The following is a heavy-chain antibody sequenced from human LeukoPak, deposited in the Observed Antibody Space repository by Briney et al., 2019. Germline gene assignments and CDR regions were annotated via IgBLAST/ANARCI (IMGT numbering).Heavy chain of an antibody. CDR3: AKDRGWELQRFHFDY. CDR1: GFTFSSYS. CDR2: ISSSSSYI. V-gene: IGHV3-21*01. J-gene: IGHJ4*02. Sequence: GGSLRLSCAASGFTFSSYSMNWVRQAPGKGLEWVAAISSSSSYIYYADSVKGRFTISRYNAKNSLYLQMNSLRAEDTAVYYCAKDRGWELQRFHFDYWGQGTLVTVSS. D-gene: IGHD1-26*01.